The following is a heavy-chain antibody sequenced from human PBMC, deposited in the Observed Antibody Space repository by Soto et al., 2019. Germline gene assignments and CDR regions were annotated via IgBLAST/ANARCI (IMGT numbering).Heavy chain of an antibody. J-gene: IGHJ4*02. CDR1: GYTFTSYG. Sequence: GESLKISCKASGYTFTSYGISWVRQAPGQGLEWMGWISDYNGNTNYAQKLQGRVTMTTDTSTSTANMELRSLRSDDTAVYYCAREGYYYDSSGYYYIDYWGQGTLVTVSS. V-gene: IGHV1-18*01. CDR3: AREGYYYDSSGYYYIDY. CDR2: ISDYNGNT. D-gene: IGHD3-22*01.